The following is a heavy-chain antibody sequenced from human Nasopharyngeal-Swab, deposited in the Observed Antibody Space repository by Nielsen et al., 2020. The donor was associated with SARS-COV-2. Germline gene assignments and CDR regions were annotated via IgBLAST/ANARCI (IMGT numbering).Heavy chain of an antibody. D-gene: IGHD1-26*01. J-gene: IGHJ4*02. CDR2: IDWDDDK. CDR1: GFPLSTSGMC. V-gene: IGHV2-70*11. CDR3: ARFRALVGATDY. Sequence: SGPTLVNPTHTLTLTCTFSGFPLSTSGMCVSWIRQPPGKALEWLARIDWDDDKYYSTSLKTRLTISKDTSKNQVVLTMTNMDPVDTATYYCARFRALVGATDYWGQGTLVTVSS.